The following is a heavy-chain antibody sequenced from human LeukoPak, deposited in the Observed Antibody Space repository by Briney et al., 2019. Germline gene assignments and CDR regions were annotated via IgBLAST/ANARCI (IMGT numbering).Heavy chain of an antibody. V-gene: IGHV3-23*01. Sequence: GGSLRLSCAASGFTFSSYAMSGVRQAPGKGLEWVSAISGSGGRTYYADSVKGRFTISRDNSKNTLYLQMTSLRGEDTAVYYCAKEPYGSGSYYNDVGYFDYWGQGTLVTVSS. D-gene: IGHD3-10*01. J-gene: IGHJ4*02. CDR3: AKEPYGSGSYYNDVGYFDY. CDR2: ISGSGGRT. CDR1: GFTFSSYA.